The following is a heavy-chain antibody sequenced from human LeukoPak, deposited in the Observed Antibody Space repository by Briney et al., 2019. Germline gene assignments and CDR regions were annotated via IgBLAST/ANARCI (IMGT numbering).Heavy chain of an antibody. CDR3: AKGGGLAVAGTRFDY. Sequence: ASVKVSCKASGYTFTGYYMHWVRQAPGQGLEWMGWIDPNGGCTKCAQKFQGRVTMARDTSISTAYMELSRLTSDDTAVYYCAKGGGLAVAGTRFDYWGQGTLVTVFS. CDR1: GYTFTGYY. J-gene: IGHJ4*02. D-gene: IGHD6-13*01. CDR2: IDPNGGCT. V-gene: IGHV1-2*02.